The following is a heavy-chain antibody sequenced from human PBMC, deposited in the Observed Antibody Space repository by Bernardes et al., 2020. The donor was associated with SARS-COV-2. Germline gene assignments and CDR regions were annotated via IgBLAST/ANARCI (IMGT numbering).Heavy chain of an antibody. J-gene: IGHJ4*02. Sequence: GGSLRLSCAASGFTFSSYSMNWVRQAPGKGLEWVSSISSSSSYIYYADSVKGRFTISRDNAKNSLYLQMNSLRAEDTAVYYCARDEGQDYDFWSGYYKGVLGYRGQGTLVTVSS. CDR2: ISSSSSYI. D-gene: IGHD3-3*01. V-gene: IGHV3-21*01. CDR3: ARDEGQDYDFWSGYYKGVLGY. CDR1: GFTFSSYS.